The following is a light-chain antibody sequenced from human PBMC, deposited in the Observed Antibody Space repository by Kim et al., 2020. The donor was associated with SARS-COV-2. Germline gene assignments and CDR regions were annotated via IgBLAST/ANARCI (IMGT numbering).Light chain of an antibody. Sequence: VSPGERATLYCRASQSVLTNLAWYQQKPGQAPRLLIYGASTRATGIPASFSGSGSGTEFTLTISSLQSEDFVIYYCQQYYNWPRTFGQGTKVDIK. CDR2: GAS. J-gene: IGKJ1*01. V-gene: IGKV3-15*01. CDR3: QQYYNWPRT. CDR1: QSVLTN.